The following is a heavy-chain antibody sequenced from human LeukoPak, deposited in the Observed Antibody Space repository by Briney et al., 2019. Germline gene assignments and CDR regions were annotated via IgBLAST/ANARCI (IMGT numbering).Heavy chain of an antibody. CDR2: MNPNSGNT. D-gene: IGHD6-6*01. CDR1: GYTFTSYD. V-gene: IGHV1-8*02. J-gene: IGHJ4*02. Sequence: ASVKVSCKASGYTFTSYDINWVRQATGQGLEWMGWMNPNSGNTGYAQKFQGRVTMTRDTSTSTVYMELSSLRSEDTAVYYCARDLDSSSRGGGFDYWGQGTLVTVSS. CDR3: ARDLDSSSRGGGFDY.